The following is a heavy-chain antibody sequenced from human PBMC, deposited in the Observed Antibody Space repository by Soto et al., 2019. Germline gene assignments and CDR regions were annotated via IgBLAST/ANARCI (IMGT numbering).Heavy chain of an antibody. Sequence: PSETLSLTCTVSGGSINRSSYYWGWIRQPPGKGLEWIGSIYYSGSTYYNPSLKSRVTISVDTSKNQFSLKLSSVTAADTAVYYCERHGPHEDIVLMVYAIGFDPWGRGTLVTVSS. CDR3: ERHGPHEDIVLMVYAIGFDP. J-gene: IGHJ5*02. CDR2: IYYSGST. V-gene: IGHV4-39*01. CDR1: GGSINRSSYY. D-gene: IGHD2-8*01.